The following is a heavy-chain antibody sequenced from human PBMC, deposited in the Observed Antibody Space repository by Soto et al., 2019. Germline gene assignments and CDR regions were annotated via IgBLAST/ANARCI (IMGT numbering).Heavy chain of an antibody. Sequence: SETLSLTCTVSGGSISSYYWSWIRQPPGKGLEWIGYIYYSGSTYYNPSLKSRVTISVDTSKNQFSLKLSSVTAADTAVYYCAREATIAARLGSWGQGTLVT. CDR1: GGSISSYY. CDR3: AREATIAARLGS. J-gene: IGHJ4*02. V-gene: IGHV4-59*12. CDR2: IYYSGST. D-gene: IGHD6-6*01.